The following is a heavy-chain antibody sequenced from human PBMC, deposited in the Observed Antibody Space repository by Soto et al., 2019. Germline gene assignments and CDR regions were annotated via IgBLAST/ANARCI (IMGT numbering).Heavy chain of an antibody. J-gene: IGHJ5*02. D-gene: IGHD3-3*01. V-gene: IGHV4-34*01. CDR2: INHSGST. CDR1: GGSFSGYY. Sequence: PSETLSLTCAVYGGSFSGYYWSWIRQPPGKGLEWIGEINHSGSTNYNPSLKSRVTISVDTSKNQFSLKLSSVTAADTAVYYCARIDFWSGYYEWFDPWGQGTLVTVSS. CDR3: ARIDFWSGYYEWFDP.